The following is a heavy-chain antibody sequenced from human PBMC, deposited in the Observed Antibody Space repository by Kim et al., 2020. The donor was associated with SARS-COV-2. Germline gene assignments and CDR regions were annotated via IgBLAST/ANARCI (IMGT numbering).Heavy chain of an antibody. CDR3: ARDFGSGSDFDY. CDR2: FYYSGTT. CDR1: GGSVRSGSYY. J-gene: IGHJ4*02. V-gene: IGHV4-61*01. D-gene: IGHD3-3*01. Sequence: SETLSLTCTVSGGSVRSGSYYWSWIRQPPGKGLEWIGHFYYSGTTNYNPSLKSRVTMSVDTSKNQFSLNLSSVIAADTAVYYCARDFGSGSDFDYWGQGT.